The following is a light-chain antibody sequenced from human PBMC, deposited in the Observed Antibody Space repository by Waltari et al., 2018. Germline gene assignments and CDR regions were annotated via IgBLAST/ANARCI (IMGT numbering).Light chain of an antibody. Sequence: AIQLTQSPSSLSASVVDRVTITCRASQGISSALAWYQQKPWKAPNLLIYDASSLGSGVPARFRGSGYGTDFTLTISSLQPGDIATYYCQQHDNLPLTFGGGTKVEIK. J-gene: IGKJ4*01. CDR2: DAS. CDR1: QGISSA. CDR3: QQHDNLPLT. V-gene: IGKV1D-13*01.